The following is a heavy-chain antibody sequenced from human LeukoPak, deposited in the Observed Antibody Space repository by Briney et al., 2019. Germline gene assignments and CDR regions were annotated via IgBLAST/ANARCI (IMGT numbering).Heavy chain of an antibody. J-gene: IGHJ4*02. V-gene: IGHV3-23*01. Sequence: GGSLRLSCAASGFTFSSYAMSWVRQAPGKGLEWVSAISGSGGSTYYADSVKGRFTISRDNSKNTLYLQMNSLRAEDTAVYYCAKDITIFRVQLGDYWGQGTLVTVSS. D-gene: IGHD3-3*01. CDR1: GFTFSSYA. CDR3: AKDITIFRVQLGDY. CDR2: ISGSGGST.